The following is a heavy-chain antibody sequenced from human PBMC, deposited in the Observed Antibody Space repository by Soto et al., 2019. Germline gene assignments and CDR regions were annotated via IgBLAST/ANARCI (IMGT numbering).Heavy chain of an antibody. V-gene: IGHV3-23*01. CDR2: IDYDGGST. D-gene: IGHD2-15*01. CDR1: GFTFYNYA. J-gene: IGHJ4*02. CDR3: AKGPFYCSGGSCYRYFDY. Sequence: GGSLRLSCAASGFTFYNYAMNWVRQAPGKGLEWVSTIDYDGGSTYYADSVKGRFTISRDNSKNTLYLQMNSLRAEDTAVYYCAKGPFYCSGGSCYRYFDYWGQGTLVTVSS.